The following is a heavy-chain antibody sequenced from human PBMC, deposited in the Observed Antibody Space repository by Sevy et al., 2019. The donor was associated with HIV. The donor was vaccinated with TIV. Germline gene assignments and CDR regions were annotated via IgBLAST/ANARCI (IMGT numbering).Heavy chain of an antibody. V-gene: IGHV3-15*01. J-gene: IGHJ4*02. CDR2: IKSKTDCGTT. CDR3: YDSSGYYYESDY. Sequence: GGSLRLSCAASGFTFSNAWMSWVRQAPGKGLEWVGRIKSKTDCGTTDYAAPVKGRFTISRDDSKNTLYLQMNSLKTEDTAVYYCYDSSGYYYESDYWGQGTLVTVSS. D-gene: IGHD3-22*01. CDR1: GFTFSNAW.